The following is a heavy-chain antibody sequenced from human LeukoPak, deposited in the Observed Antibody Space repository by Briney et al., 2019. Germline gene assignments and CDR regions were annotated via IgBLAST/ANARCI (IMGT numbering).Heavy chain of an antibody. D-gene: IGHD1-26*01. CDR3: ASETWELP. J-gene: IGHJ5*02. CDR2: IKQDGSEK. Sequence: PGGSLRLSCAASGFTFSSHWMSWVRQAPGKGLEWVANIKQDGSEKYYVDSVKGRFTISRDNAKNSLYLQMNSLRAEDTAVYYCASETWELPWGQGTLVTVSS. CDR1: GFTFSSHW. V-gene: IGHV3-7*01.